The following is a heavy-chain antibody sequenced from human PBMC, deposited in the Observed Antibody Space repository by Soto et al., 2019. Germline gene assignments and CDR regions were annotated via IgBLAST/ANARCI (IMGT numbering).Heavy chain of an antibody. CDR1: GYTFNYYW. V-gene: IGHV5-51*01. D-gene: IGHD3-10*01. J-gene: IGHJ4*02. Sequence: GESLKISCKGSGYTFNYYWIGWVRQMPGEGREGMGIISPDESDTRYSPSFQGQVTISADKSISTAYLQWSSLKASDTAMYYCARQYGSGSFDYWGQGTLVTVSS. CDR2: ISPDESDT. CDR3: ARQYGSGSFDY.